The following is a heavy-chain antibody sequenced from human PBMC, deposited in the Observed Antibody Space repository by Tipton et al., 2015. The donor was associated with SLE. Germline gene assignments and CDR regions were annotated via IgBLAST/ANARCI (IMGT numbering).Heavy chain of an antibody. Sequence: LRLSCAVSGASISSGGYSWSWIRQPPGKGLEWIGYIYYTGSTYYNPSLESRVTISVDTSKSQFSLNLTSVTAADTAVYYCARRVAVTDYFDYWGQGTLVTVSS. J-gene: IGHJ4*02. CDR1: GASISSGGYS. D-gene: IGHD6-19*01. V-gene: IGHV4-30-2*01. CDR2: IYYTGST. CDR3: ARRVAVTDYFDY.